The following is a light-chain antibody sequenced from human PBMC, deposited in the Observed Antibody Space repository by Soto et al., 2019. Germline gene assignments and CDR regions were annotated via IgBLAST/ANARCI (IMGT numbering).Light chain of an antibody. CDR3: QQSYGISPSS. V-gene: IGKV1-39*01. J-gene: IGKJ2*03. CDR1: QSISTY. Sequence: DIQMTQSPSSLSASVGDKVTITCRASQSISTYLNGYPQKPGKAPKLRISAASSLQSGVPSRFSGSGSGTDFTLTIMALQPEDFATYFCQQSYGISPSSLGQWTKRSIK. CDR2: AAS.